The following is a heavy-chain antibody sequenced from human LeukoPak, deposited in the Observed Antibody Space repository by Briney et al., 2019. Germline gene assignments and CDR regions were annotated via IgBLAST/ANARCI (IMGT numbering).Heavy chain of an antibody. CDR1: GYTFTSYA. V-gene: IGHV1-3*01. CDR3: ARGQVDCSGGSCYSFFTG. D-gene: IGHD2-15*01. Sequence: ASVKVSCKASGYTFTSYAMHWVRQAPGQRLEWMGWINAGNGNTKYSQKFQGRVTITRDTSASTAYMELSSLRSEDTAVYYCARGQVDCSGGSCYSFFTGWGQGTLVTSPQ. CDR2: INAGNGNT. J-gene: IGHJ4*02.